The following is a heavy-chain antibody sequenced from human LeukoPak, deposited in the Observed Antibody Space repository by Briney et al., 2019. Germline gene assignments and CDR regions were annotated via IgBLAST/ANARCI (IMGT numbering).Heavy chain of an antibody. V-gene: IGHV3-64*01. Sequence: GGSLRLSCAASGFTFSSYVMHWVRQAPGKGLEYVSAISSNGGSTYYPNSVKGRFTISRDNSKNTLYLQMGSLRAEDIAIYYCARSKRYCTNGICYTNGGFDHWGQGTLVTVSS. D-gene: IGHD2-8*01. CDR2: ISSNGGST. J-gene: IGHJ4*02. CDR3: ARSKRYCTNGICYTNGGFDH. CDR1: GFTFSSYV.